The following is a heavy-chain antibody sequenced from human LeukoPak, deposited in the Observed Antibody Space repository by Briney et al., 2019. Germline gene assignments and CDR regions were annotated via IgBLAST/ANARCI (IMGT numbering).Heavy chain of an antibody. CDR2: ISSSSSYI. CDR3: ARESHKNVYNWFDP. V-gene: IGHV3-21*01. CDR1: GFTFSSYS. J-gene: IGHJ5*02. Sequence: PGGSLRLSCAASGFTFSSYSMNWVRQAPGKGLEWVSSISSSSSYIYYADSVKGRFTISRDNAKNSLYLQMNSLRAEDTAVYYCARESHKNVYNWFDPWGQGTLVTVSS.